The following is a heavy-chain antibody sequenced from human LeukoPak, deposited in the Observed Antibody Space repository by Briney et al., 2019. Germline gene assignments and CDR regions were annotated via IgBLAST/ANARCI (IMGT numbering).Heavy chain of an antibody. J-gene: IGHJ4*01. V-gene: IGHV1-2*02. CDR2: INPNTGGT. Sequence: ASVKVSCKASGYTFTDYYFHWVRQVPGQGLDCMGWINPNTGGTNYPQKFQGRVTMTRDTSISTAYMELTSLRSDDTAVYYYARDLGGSTGAPWYYFDYWGQGTLVTVSS. CDR1: GYTFTDYY. CDR3: ARDLGGSTGAPWYYFDY. D-gene: IGHD2-2*01.